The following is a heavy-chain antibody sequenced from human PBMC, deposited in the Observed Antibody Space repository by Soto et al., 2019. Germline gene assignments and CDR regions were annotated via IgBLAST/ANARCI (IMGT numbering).Heavy chain of an antibody. CDR3: AREYISSWFDY. V-gene: IGHV1-3*01. D-gene: IGHD6-13*01. Sequence: ASVKVSCTASGYTFTGYYMHWVRQAPGQGLEWMAWINAGNGNTKYSQKFQGRVTITRDTSASTAYMELSRLTFDDTAVYYCAREYISSWFDYWGQGTLVTVSS. CDR1: GYTFTGYY. J-gene: IGHJ4*02. CDR2: INAGNGNT.